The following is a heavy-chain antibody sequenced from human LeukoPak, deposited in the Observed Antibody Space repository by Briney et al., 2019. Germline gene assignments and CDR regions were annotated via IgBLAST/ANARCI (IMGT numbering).Heavy chain of an antibody. CDR2: IIPIFGTA. D-gene: IGHD2-2*02. Sequence: SVKVSCKASGGTFSSYAISWVRQAPGQGLEWMGGIIPIFGTANYAQKFQGRVTITADESTSTAYMELSSLRSEDTAVYYCARDKRYCSSTSCYTLGYWGQGTLVTVSS. CDR3: ARDKRYCSSTSCYTLGY. V-gene: IGHV1-69*13. CDR1: GGTFSSYA. J-gene: IGHJ4*02.